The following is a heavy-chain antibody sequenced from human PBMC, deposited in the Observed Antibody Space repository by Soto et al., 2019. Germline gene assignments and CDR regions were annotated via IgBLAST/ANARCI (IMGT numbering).Heavy chain of an antibody. V-gene: IGHV3-30*18. CDR2: TSYGGSE. CDR3: AKDRPLSGLYLLDS. Sequence: QVQLVESGGGVVQPGRSLRLSCAASGFSLSTYGMHWVRQAPGKGLEWVAVTSYGGSEDYAESVKGRLTISRDDSKNTLYLQMNSLRAEVTAVHYCAKDRPLSGLYLLDSWGQGTLVTVYS. J-gene: IGHJ4*02. D-gene: IGHD1-26*01. CDR1: GFSLSTYG.